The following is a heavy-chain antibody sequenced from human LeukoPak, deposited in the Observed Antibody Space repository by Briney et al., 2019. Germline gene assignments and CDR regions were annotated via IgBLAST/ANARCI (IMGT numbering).Heavy chain of an antibody. Sequence: ASVKVSCKVSGYTLTELSMHWVRQAPGKGLEWMGGFDPEDGETIYAQKFQGRVTMTEDTSTDTAYMELSSLRSEDTAVYYCARDQTRTAAPGSWFDPWGQGTLVTVSS. V-gene: IGHV1-24*01. D-gene: IGHD6-13*01. CDR3: ARDQTRTAAPGSWFDP. CDR1: GYTLTELS. CDR2: FDPEDGET. J-gene: IGHJ5*02.